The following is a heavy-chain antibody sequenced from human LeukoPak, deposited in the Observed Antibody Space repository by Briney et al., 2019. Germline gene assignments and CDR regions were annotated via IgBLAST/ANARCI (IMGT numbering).Heavy chain of an antibody. CDR3: ARGYDEYSSGWYGYYGMDV. D-gene: IGHD6-19*01. CDR2: ISAYNGNT. Sequence: ASVTVSCKASGYTFTSYGISWVRQAPGQGLEWMGWISAYNGNTNYAQKLQGRVTMTTDTSTSTAYMELRSLRSDDTAVYYCARGYDEYSSGWYGYYGMDVWGQGTTVTVSS. CDR1: GYTFTSYG. V-gene: IGHV1-18*01. J-gene: IGHJ6*02.